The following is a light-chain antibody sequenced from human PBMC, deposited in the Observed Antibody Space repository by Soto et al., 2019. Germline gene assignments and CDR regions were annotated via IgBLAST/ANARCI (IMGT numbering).Light chain of an antibody. V-gene: IGLV2-14*01. J-gene: IGLJ3*02. CDR1: SSDVGGHNY. CDR3: SSYTTTSTLRV. CDR2: EVR. Sequence: QSALTQPASVSGSPGQSITISCTGTSSDVGGHNYVSWYQQHPGKAPKLLIYEVRVRPSGVSIRFSGSKSANTASLTISGLQAEDEADYYCSSYTTTSTLRVFGGATKLTVL.